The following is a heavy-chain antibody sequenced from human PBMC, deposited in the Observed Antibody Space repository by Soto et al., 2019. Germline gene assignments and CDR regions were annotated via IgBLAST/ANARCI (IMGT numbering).Heavy chain of an antibody. D-gene: IGHD2-15*01. CDR3: ARALLWDIHDC. CDR2: INPSTGST. CDR1: GGTFSSYA. J-gene: IGHJ4*02. Sequence: ASVKVSCKASGGTFSSYAISWVRQAPGQGLEWMGVINPSTGSTAYAQRFQDRVTMTSDTPTTTVYMDLSSLRSEDTAVYHCARALLWDIHDCWGQGTLVTVSS. V-gene: IGHV1-46*03.